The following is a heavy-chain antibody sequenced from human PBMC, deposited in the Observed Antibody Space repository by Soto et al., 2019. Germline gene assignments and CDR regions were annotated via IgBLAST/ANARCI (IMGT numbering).Heavy chain of an antibody. CDR1: GYTHTELS. CDR3: ARFGELDYYYYYGMDV. D-gene: IGHD3-10*01. J-gene: IGHJ6*02. CDR2: FDPEDGET. V-gene: IGHV1-24*01. Sequence: ASVKVSSKVPGYTHTELSMQSLRQAPGKGLEWMGGFDPEDGETIYAQKFQGRVTMTEDTSTDTAYMELSSLRSEDTAVYYCARFGELDYYYYYGMDVWGQGTTVTVSS.